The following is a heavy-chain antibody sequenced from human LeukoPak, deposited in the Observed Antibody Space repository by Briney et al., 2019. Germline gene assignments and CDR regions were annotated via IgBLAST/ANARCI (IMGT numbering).Heavy chain of an antibody. CDR1: GDSVSSNSAA. CDR3: ARDCYDSSGYYHYGGCFDY. Sequence: SQTLSLTFAISGDSVSSNSAAWNWIRQSPSRGLEWLGRTYYRSKWYNDYAVSVKSRITINPDTSKNQFSLQLNSVTPEDTAVYYCARDCYDSSGYYHYGGCFDYWGQGTLVTVSS. V-gene: IGHV6-1*01. CDR2: TYYRSKWYN. D-gene: IGHD3-22*01. J-gene: IGHJ4*02.